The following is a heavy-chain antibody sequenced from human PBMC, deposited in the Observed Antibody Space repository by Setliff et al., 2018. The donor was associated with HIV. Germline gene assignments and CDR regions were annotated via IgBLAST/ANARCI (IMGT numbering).Heavy chain of an antibody. J-gene: IGHJ1*01. CDR1: GGSFSDNY. CDR3: AGESSVAVAEYFQH. V-gene: IGHV3-23*01. D-gene: IGHD6-19*01. Sequence: PSETLSLTCAVYGGSFSDNYWSWVRQAPGKGLEWVSAISGSGGSTYYADSVKGRFTISRDNSKNTLYLQMNSLRAEDTAVYYCAGESSVAVAEYFQHWGQGTLVTVSS. CDR2: ISGSGGST.